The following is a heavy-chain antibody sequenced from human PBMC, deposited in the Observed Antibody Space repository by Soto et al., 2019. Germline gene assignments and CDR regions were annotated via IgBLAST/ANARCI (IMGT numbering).Heavy chain of an antibody. CDR1: GGSISSSSYY. J-gene: IGHJ4*02. Sequence: QLQLQESGPGLVKPSETLSLTCTVSGGSISSSSYYWGWIRQPPGKGLEGIGSIYYSGSTHYNPPPKSRVTITVDPSKNPFSLKLSSVTAADTAVYYCARSSTASFDYWGQGTLVTVSS. V-gene: IGHV4-39*01. CDR2: IYYSGST. CDR3: ARSSTASFDY.